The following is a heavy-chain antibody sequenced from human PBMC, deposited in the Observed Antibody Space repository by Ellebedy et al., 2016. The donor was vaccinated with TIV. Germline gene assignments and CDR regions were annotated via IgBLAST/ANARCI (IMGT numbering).Heavy chain of an antibody. J-gene: IGHJ4*02. V-gene: IGHV4-59*12. CDR2: MYYSGST. CDR1: GDSISSYY. Sequence: SETLSLTCTVSGDSISSYYWSWIRQPPGKGLEWIGYMYYSGSTNYNPSLKSRVTISVDTSKNQFSLKLSSVTAADTAVYYCARDPYPGDSVAGTGGYFDYWGQGTLVTVSS. D-gene: IGHD6-19*01. CDR3: ARDPYPGDSVAGTGGYFDY.